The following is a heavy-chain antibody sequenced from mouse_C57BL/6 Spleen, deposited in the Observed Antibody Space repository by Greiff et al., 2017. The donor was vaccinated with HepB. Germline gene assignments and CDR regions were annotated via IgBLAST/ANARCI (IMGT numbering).Heavy chain of an antibody. J-gene: IGHJ4*01. Sequence: EVQLQQSGAELVKPGASVKLSCTASGFNIKDYYMHWVKQRTEQGLEWIGRIDPEDGDTKYAPKFQGKATITADTTSNTAYLQLSSLTSEDTAVYYCASPGGYAMDYWGQGTSVTVSS. CDR2: IDPEDGDT. CDR1: GFNIKDYY. V-gene: IGHV14-2*01. CDR3: ASPGGYAMDY.